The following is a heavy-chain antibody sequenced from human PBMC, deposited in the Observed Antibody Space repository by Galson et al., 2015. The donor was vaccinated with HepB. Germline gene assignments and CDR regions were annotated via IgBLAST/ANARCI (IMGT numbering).Heavy chain of an antibody. CDR1: GFTVSGNY. CDR3: ARGRRGVVIWGDFDY. Sequence: SLRLSCAASGFTVSGNYMSWVRQAPGKGLEWVSVIHSGGRTNYADSVKGRFTIPRDNSKNTLYLQMNSLRVKDTAVYYCARGRRGVVIWGDFDYWGQGTLVTVSS. CDR2: IHSGGRT. V-gene: IGHV3-66*01. J-gene: IGHJ4*02. D-gene: IGHD3-3*01.